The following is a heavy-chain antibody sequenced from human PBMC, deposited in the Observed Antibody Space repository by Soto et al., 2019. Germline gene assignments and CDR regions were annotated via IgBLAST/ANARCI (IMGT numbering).Heavy chain of an antibody. Sequence: GGSLRLSCAASGFTFSSYAMSWVRQAPGKGLEWVSAISGSGGSTYYADSVKGRFTISRDNSKNTLYLQMNSLRAEDTAVYYCAKGKPGITFGGVIAHLYYWGQGTLVTVSS. J-gene: IGHJ4*02. D-gene: IGHD3-16*02. CDR2: ISGSGGST. CDR1: GFTFSSYA. CDR3: AKGKPGITFGGVIAHLYY. V-gene: IGHV3-23*01.